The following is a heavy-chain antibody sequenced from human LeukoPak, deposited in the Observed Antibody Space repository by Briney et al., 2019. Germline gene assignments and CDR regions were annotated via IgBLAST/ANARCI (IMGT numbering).Heavy chain of an antibody. J-gene: IGHJ4*02. CDR2: IYPGDSDT. Sequence: GESLKISCKGSGYSFTSYWIGWVRQMPGKGLEWMGIIYPGDSDTRYSPSFQGQVTISADKSISTAYLQWSSLKASDTAMYYCARLKRWLQFRENYYFDYWGQGTLVTVSS. CDR3: ARLKRWLQFRENYYFDY. CDR1: GYSFTSYW. V-gene: IGHV5-51*01. D-gene: IGHD5-24*01.